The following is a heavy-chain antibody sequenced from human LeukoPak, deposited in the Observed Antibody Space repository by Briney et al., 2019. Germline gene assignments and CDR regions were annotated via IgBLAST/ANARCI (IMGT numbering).Heavy chain of an antibody. V-gene: IGHV3-74*01. D-gene: IGHD2/OR15-2a*01. CDR1: GFTFSSSW. CDR2: IYTDGSST. Sequence: GGSLRLSCAASGFTFSSSWMYWVRQAPGRGLGWVSCIYTDGSSTRYADSVKGRFAISRDNANNTLYLQMNSLRAEDTAVYYCARLRIGYYSDYWGQGTPVTVFS. CDR3: ARLRIGYYSDY. J-gene: IGHJ4*02.